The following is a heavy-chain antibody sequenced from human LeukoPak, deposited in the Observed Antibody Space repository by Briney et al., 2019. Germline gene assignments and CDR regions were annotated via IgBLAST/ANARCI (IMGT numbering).Heavy chain of an antibody. CDR3: VSLTRESPPRGNRDLWSGYSDY. J-gene: IGHJ4*02. Sequence: SETLSLTCTVSGVSMSSYYWSWIRQPPGKGLEWIGYIYYSGSAIYYNGDTHYNPSLKSRVTISPDTSRNHFSLILSSVTAADTAIYYCVSLTRESPPRGNRDLWSGYSDYWGQGTLVTVSS. CDR1: GVSMSSYY. V-gene: IGHV4-59*01. CDR2: IYYSGSAIYYNGDT. D-gene: IGHD3-3*01.